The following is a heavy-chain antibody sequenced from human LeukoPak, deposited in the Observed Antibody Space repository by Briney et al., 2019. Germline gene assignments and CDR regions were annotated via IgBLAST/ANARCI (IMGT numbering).Heavy chain of an antibody. J-gene: IGHJ4*02. D-gene: IGHD2-15*01. CDR2: IYPGDSDT. V-gene: IGHV5-51*01. CDR3: ARHGGHCSGGSCYSASRRGSDY. CDR1: GYSFTSYW. Sequence: GESLKISCKGSGYSFTSYWIGWVRQMAGKGLEWMGIIYPGDSDTRYSPSFQGQVTISADKSISTAYLQWSSLQASDTAMYYCARHGGHCSGGSCYSASRRGSDYWGQGTLVTVSS.